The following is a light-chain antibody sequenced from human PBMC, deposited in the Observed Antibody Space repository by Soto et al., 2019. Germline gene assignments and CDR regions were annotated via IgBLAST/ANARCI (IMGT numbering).Light chain of an antibody. J-gene: IGKJ1*01. CDR3: QQYNGWPWT. Sequence: EIVLAQSPATLSVTPGDRITLSCRATQTISQKLAWYLQRPGQAPSLLVYGASTRATDIPARFSGSVSGTEFTLTITGLQSEDFAVYYCQQYNGWPWTFGEGTKVEI. V-gene: IGKV3-15*01. CDR2: GAS. CDR1: QTISQK.